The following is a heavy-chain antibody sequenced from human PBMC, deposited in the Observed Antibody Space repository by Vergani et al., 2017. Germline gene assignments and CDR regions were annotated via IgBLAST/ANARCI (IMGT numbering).Heavy chain of an antibody. CDR1: GVSISSYY. CDR3: ARLGAGVDY. J-gene: IGHJ4*02. CDR2: IYYSGST. V-gene: IGHV4-59*12. Sequence: QVQLQESGPGLVKPSETLSLTCTVSGVSISSYYWSWIRQPPGKGLEWIGYIYYSGSTNYNPSLKSRVTISVDTSKNQFSLQLSSVTAADTAVYYCARLGAGVDYWNRGTLVTVSS. D-gene: IGHD4/OR15-4a*01.